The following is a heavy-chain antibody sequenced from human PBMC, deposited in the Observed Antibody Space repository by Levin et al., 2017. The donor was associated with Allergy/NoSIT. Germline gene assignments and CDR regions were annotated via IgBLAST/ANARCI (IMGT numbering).Heavy chain of an antibody. CDR3: ARDRQLAWSYYYGMDV. D-gene: IGHD3-3*01. J-gene: IGHJ6*02. V-gene: IGHV3-21*01. CDR2: ISSNNHI. CDR1: GFTFSSYS. Sequence: ETLSLTCAASGFTFSSYSMNWVRQAPGKGLEWVSSISSNNHIFYADSVKGRFTISRDNAKNSLYLQMNSLRAEDTAVYYCARDRQLAWSYYYGMDVWGQGTTVTVSS.